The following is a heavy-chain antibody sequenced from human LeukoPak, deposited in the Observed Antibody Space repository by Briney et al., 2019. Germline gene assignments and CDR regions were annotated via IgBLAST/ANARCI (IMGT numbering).Heavy chain of an antibody. CDR3: ARGSASGSMTD. CDR2: ISSSSSYI. CDR1: GFTFSSYS. J-gene: IGHJ4*02. Sequence: MSEGSLRLSCAASGFTFSSYSMNWVRQAPGKGLEWVSSISSSSSYIYYADSVKGRFTISRDNAKNSLYLQMNSLRAEDTAVYYCARGSASGSMTDWGQGTLVTVSS. D-gene: IGHD6-19*01. V-gene: IGHV3-21*01.